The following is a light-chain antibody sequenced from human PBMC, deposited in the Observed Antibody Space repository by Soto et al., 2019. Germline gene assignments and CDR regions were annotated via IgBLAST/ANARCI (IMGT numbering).Light chain of an antibody. V-gene: IGKV3-20*01. Sequence: EIVLTQSPDTLSLSPGDRVTVSCRASQTVGASYVAWYQHRPGQAPKFLMYGASTRATGIPDRFSGSGSGTEFTLTIDSLEPEDFGLYYCQQYGRSPWTFGQGTRVEI. CDR2: GAS. CDR3: QQYGRSPWT. J-gene: IGKJ1*01. CDR1: QTVGASY.